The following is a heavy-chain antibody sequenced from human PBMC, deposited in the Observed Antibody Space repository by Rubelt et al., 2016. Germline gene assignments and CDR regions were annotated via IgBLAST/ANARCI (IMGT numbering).Heavy chain of an antibody. CDR3: ARAASTVTTLLDLGY. V-gene: IGHV1-46*01. Sequence: QVQLVQSGAEVKKPGASVKVSCKASGYTFTSYYMHWVRQAPGQGLEWMGIINPSGGSKSYAQKFQGRVTMTRDTSTSTVYMELGSLRSEDTAVYYCARAASTVTTLLDLGYWGQGTLVTVSS. D-gene: IGHD4-17*01. J-gene: IGHJ4*02. CDR1: GYTFTSYY. CDR2: INPSGGSK.